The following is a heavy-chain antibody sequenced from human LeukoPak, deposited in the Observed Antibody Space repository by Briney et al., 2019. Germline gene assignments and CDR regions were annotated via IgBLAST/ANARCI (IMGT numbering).Heavy chain of an antibody. J-gene: IGHJ4*02. CDR1: GYPFTNYW. Sequence: GESLKISCKGPGYPFTNYWIGWVRQMPGKGLEGMGLFHPGDSGTRYSPSFQGQVTFSADKSISTAYLQWSSLKTSDTAMYFCARGGDSGYDRFDYWGQGTLVTVSS. V-gene: IGHV5-51*01. D-gene: IGHD5-12*01. CDR2: FHPGDSGT. CDR3: ARGGDSGYDRFDY.